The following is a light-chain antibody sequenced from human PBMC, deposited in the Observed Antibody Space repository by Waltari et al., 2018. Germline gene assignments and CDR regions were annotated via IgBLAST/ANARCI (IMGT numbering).Light chain of an antibody. CDR2: QDT. CDR1: KLGDKY. V-gene: IGLV3-1*01. CDR3: QAWDGTTVV. Sequence: SYDLTQPSSVSVSPGRTATIPCPGDKLGDKYVSWYQQKPGRSPFLVIYQDTKRPSGIPGRFSGSSSGSTATLTISGAQVMDEGDYYCQAWDGTTVVFGGGTKLTVL. J-gene: IGLJ2*01.